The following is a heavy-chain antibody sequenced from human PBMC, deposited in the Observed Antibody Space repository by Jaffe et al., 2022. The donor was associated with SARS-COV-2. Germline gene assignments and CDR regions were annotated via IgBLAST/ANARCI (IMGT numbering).Heavy chain of an antibody. CDR3: TREAGYSSGWYSGNWFDP. CDR2: IRSKAYGGTT. V-gene: IGHV3-49*04. CDR1: GFTFGDYA. D-gene: IGHD6-19*01. Sequence: EVQLVESGGGLVQPGRSLRLSCTASGFTFGDYAMSWVRQAPGKGLEWVGFIRSKAYGGTTEYAASVKGRFTISRDDSKSIAYLQMNSLKTEDTAVYYCTREAGYSSGWYSGNWFDPWGQGTLVTVSS. J-gene: IGHJ5*02.